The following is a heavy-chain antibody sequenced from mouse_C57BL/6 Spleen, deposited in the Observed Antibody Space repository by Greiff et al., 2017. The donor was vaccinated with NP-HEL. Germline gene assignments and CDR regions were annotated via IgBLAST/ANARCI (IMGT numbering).Heavy chain of an antibody. J-gene: IGHJ2*01. D-gene: IGHD2-3*01. V-gene: IGHV5-6*01. CDR2: ISSGGSYT. CDR3: AREGGYFHFDY. Sequence: EVQGVESGGDLVKPGGSLKLSCAASGFTFSSYGMSWVRQTPDKRLEWVATISSGGSYTYYPDSVKGRFTISRDNAKNTLYLQMSSLKSEDTAMYYCAREGGYFHFDYWGQGTTLTVSS. CDR1: GFTFSSYG.